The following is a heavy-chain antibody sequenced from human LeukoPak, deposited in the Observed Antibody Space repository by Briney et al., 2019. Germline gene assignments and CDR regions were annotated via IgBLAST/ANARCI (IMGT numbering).Heavy chain of an antibody. CDR1: GYTFTSYA. CDR2: IIPIFGTA. Sequence: ASVKVSCKASGYTFTSYAMHWVRQAPGQGLEWMGGIIPIFGTANYTQKFQGRVTITADEPTSTAYMELSSLRSEDTAVYYCARVTEGLYGMDVWGQGTTVTVSS. CDR3: ARVTEGLYGMDV. J-gene: IGHJ6*02. D-gene: IGHD2-8*02. V-gene: IGHV1-69*13.